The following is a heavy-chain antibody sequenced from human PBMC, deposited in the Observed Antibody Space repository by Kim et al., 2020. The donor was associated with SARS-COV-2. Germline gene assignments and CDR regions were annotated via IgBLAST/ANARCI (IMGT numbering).Heavy chain of an antibody. J-gene: IGHJ4*01. CDR3: ARVWPLGVAARGSYVY. V-gene: IGHV1-18*01. D-gene: IGHD2-8*02. CDR2: INRVNGNT. Sequence: ASVKVSCKASGYTFGDFVFTWVRQAPGQGLEWIGWINRVNGNTNHVQKLQGRLTMTTETSTSTAYMELTSLTSDDTAVYFCARVWPLGVAARGSYVYWC. CDR1: GYTFGDFV.